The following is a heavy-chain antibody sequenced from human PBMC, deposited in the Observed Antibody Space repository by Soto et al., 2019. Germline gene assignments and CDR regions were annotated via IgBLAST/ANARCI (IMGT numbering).Heavy chain of an antibody. CDR3: AKHLYGSEKYTYYSGMDV. CDR2: ISYDASNR. CDR1: GFTFSRFG. Sequence: PGGSLRLSCAASGFTFSRFGMHWVRQAPGKGLEWVAVISYDASNRFYTDSVKGRFTISRDNSKNTLYLQMNSLRPEDTAVYYCAKHLYGSEKYTYYSGMDVWGQGTTVTVSS. J-gene: IGHJ6*02. V-gene: IGHV3-30*18. D-gene: IGHD3-10*01.